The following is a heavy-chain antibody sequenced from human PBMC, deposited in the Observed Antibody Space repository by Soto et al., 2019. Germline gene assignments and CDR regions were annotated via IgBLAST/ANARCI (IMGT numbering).Heavy chain of an antibody. Sequence: PGESLKISCAASGFTFIDYYMNWILQSPGRGLEWVAYISQTGGDTNYADSVKGRFTISRDNARNSVYLEMNSLRDDDTAVYYCVSVARLAAHWGQVTLVTVSS. CDR2: ISQTGGDT. CDR1: GFTFIDYY. V-gene: IGHV3-11*03. D-gene: IGHD6-25*01. J-gene: IGHJ4*02. CDR3: VSVARLAAH.